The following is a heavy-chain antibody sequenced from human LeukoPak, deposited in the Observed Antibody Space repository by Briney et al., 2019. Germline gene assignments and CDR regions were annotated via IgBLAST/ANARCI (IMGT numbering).Heavy chain of an antibody. CDR1: GFTFSSYA. CDR2: ISGSGGST. Sequence: GGSLRLSCAASGFTFSSYAMSWVRQAPGKGLEWVSAISGSGGSTYYADSVKGRFTISRDNSKNTLYLQMNSLKTEDTAVYYCTSDYDILTGYSPPSWGQGTLVTASS. D-gene: IGHD3-9*01. J-gene: IGHJ4*02. V-gene: IGHV3-23*01. CDR3: TSDYDILTGYSPPS.